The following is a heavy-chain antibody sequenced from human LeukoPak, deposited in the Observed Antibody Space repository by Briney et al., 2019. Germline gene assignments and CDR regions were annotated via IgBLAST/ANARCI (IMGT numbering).Heavy chain of an antibody. CDR3: ARDVIMGGSQGWFDP. D-gene: IGHD2-8*01. Sequence: GASVKFSCKASGYGFIDYHIHWVRRAPGQGLECLGWISTRSDATKYYIERFLGRFAMTRDASISTAYMELSGMTYDDTAMYFCARDVIMGGSQGWFDPWGQGTLVTVSS. CDR1: GYGFIDYH. J-gene: IGHJ5*02. V-gene: IGHV1-2*02. CDR2: ISTRSDAT.